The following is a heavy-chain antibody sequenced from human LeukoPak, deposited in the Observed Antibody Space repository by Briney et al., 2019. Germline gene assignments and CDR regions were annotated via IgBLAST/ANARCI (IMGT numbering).Heavy chain of an antibody. CDR2: ISYDGSNK. V-gene: IGHV3-30*03. D-gene: IGHD3-3*01. CDR1: GFTFSSYG. Sequence: GGSLRLSCAASGFTFSSYGMHWVRQAPGKGLEWVAVISYDGSNKYYADSVKGRFTISRDNSKNTLYLQMNSLRAEDTAVYYCARESVPGDYDFWSGYYAALYNWFDPWGQGTLVTVSS. J-gene: IGHJ5*02. CDR3: ARESVPGDYDFWSGYYAALYNWFDP.